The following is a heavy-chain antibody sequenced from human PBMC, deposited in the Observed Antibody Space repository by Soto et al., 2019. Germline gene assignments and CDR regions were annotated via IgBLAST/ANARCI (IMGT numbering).Heavy chain of an antibody. D-gene: IGHD3-3*01. CDR2: IGTAGDT. CDR1: GFTFSSYD. V-gene: IGHV3-13*01. Sequence: GGSLRLSCAASGFTFSSYDMHWVRQATGKGLEWVSAIGTAGDTYYPGSVKGRFTISRENAKNSLYLQMNSLRAGDTAVYYCARGNYDFWSGYYVQYYGMDVWGQGTTVTVSS. CDR3: ARGNYDFWSGYYVQYYGMDV. J-gene: IGHJ6*02.